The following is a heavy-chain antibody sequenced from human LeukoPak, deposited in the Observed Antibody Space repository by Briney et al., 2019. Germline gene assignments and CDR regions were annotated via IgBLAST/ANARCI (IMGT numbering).Heavy chain of an antibody. Sequence: GGSLRLPCAASGFTFSSYWMHWVRQAPGKGLVWVSRINSDGSSTSYADSVKGRFTISRDNAKSTLYLQMNSLRAEDTAVYYCAREVKYYDFWSGYYYYYMDVWGKGTTVTVSS. J-gene: IGHJ6*03. D-gene: IGHD3-3*01. V-gene: IGHV3-74*01. CDR3: AREVKYYDFWSGYYYYYMDV. CDR1: GFTFSSYW. CDR2: INSDGSST.